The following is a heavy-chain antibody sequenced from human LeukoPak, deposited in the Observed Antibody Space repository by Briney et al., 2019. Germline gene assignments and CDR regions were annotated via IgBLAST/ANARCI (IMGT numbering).Heavy chain of an antibody. CDR1: GIMFSDSA. CDR2: ITDNYNT. D-gene: IGHD6-19*01. J-gene: IGHJ4*02. CDR3: VKGACSSGCSGNY. Sequence: PGGFLRLSCAASGIMFSDSAMYWVRQAPGKGLECVAVITDNYNTYYGDSVKGRFTVSRDNSKKTLYLQMNSLRVDDTALYHCVKGACSSGCSGNYWGQGTRVIVPS. V-gene: IGHV3-23*01.